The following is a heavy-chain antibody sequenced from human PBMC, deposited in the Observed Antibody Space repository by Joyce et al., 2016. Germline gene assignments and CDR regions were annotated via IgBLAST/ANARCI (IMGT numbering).Heavy chain of an antibody. CDR2: INPDGSEK. CDR1: GFTFSADW. CDR3: ARNRGWFKYDT. J-gene: IGHJ3*02. Sequence: EVQLVESGGGFVPPGGSLRLSCAASGFTFSADWMDWVRQTPGKGLEWVANINPDGSEKDYVASVKGRFTISRDNAKNTLDLQMNSLRVEDTAVYFCARNRGWFKYDTWGQGTKVTVSS. D-gene: IGHD2/OR15-2a*01. V-gene: IGHV3-7*04.